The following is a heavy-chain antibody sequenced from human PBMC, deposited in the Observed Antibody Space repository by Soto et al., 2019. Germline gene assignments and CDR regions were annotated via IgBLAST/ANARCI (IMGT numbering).Heavy chain of an antibody. V-gene: IGHV3-48*01. J-gene: IGHJ4*02. CDR3: ARDLRYYYGSRSYSAPPGSFDY. CDR1: GFTFISYS. D-gene: IGHD3-10*01. CDR2: ISSSSSTI. Sequence: EVQLVESGGGLVQPGGSLRLSCAASGFTFISYSMNWVRQAPGKGPAWVSYISSSSSTIYYADSVKGRFTISRDNAQNSLSLQMNSLRAEDTAVYYCARDLRYYYGSRSYSAPPGSFDYWGQGILVADSS.